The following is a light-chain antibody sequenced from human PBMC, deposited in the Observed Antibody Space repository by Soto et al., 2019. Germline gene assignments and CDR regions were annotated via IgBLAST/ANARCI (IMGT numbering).Light chain of an antibody. J-gene: IGKJ4*01. CDR2: WAS. CDR3: QQYYSSPPGLT. V-gene: IGKV4-1*01. Sequence: DIVMNQSPDSLAVSLGERATINCKSSQSLLFSSNNKNYLAWYQQKPGEPPKLLIYWASTRESGVPDRFSGSGSETDFSLTISSLQAEDVAVCYCQQYYSSPPGLTVGGGTKVEIK. CDR1: QSLLFSSNNKNY.